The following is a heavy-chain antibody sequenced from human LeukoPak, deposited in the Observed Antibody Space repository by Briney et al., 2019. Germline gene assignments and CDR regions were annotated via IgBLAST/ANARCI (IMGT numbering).Heavy chain of an antibody. CDR1: GGSFSGYY. J-gene: IGHJ4*02. Sequence: SETLSLTCAVYGGSFSGYYWSWIRQPPGKGLEWIGENNHSGSTNYNPSLKSRVTISVDTSKNQFSLKLSSVTAADTAVYYCARENRLGYCSSTSCLPFDYWGQGTLVTVSS. V-gene: IGHV4-34*01. CDR2: NNHSGST. D-gene: IGHD2-2*01. CDR3: ARENRLGYCSSTSCLPFDY.